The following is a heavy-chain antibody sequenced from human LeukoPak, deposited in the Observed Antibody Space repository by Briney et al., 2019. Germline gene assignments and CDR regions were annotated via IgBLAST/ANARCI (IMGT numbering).Heavy chain of an antibody. D-gene: IGHD3-10*01. Sequence: GGSLRLSCAASGFTFSSYWMSWVRQVPGKGLEWVANIKTDGSETYFVDSVKGRFTMSRDNAKDSLYLQMNSLRADDTAVYYCASEGRGYGSGSPFDYWGQGTLVTVSS. V-gene: IGHV3-7*01. CDR2: IKTDGSET. CDR3: ASEGRGYGSGSPFDY. CDR1: GFTFSSYW. J-gene: IGHJ4*02.